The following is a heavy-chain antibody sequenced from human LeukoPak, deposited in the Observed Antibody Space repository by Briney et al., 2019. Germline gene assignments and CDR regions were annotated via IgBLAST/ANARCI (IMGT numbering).Heavy chain of an antibody. Sequence: SDTLALTCAVYGGSFSGYYWSWIRQPPGKGLEWIGEINHSGSTNYNPSLKSRVTISVDTSKNQFSLKLSSVTAADTAVYYCARGHPLSYDSSGEKIDYWGQGTLVTVSS. CDR3: ARGHPLSYDSSGEKIDY. CDR1: GGSFSGYY. D-gene: IGHD3-22*01. CDR2: INHSGST. V-gene: IGHV4-34*01. J-gene: IGHJ4*02.